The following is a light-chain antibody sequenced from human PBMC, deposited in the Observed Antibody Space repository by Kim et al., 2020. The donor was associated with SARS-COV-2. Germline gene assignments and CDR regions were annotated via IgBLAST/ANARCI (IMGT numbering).Light chain of an antibody. Sequence: SVSVGDRVTISWQASWDISNYLNLYPQTPGKAPKPLIYDVSNLETGVTKSFSRSVCETYFSFPIRSVQPEYIAIHYCPQYDNPLYSRGRGTTLEI. V-gene: IGKV1-33*01. CDR1: WDISNY. J-gene: IGKJ2*03. CDR2: DVS. CDR3: PQYDNPLYS.